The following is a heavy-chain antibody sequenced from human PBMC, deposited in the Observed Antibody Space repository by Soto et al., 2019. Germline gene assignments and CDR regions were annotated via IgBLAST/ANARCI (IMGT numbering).Heavy chain of an antibody. Sequence: PGESLKISCKGSGYSFTSYWIGWVRQMPGKGLECMGFIYPGDSDTTYSPSFQGHVTISADKYSSTAYLQWSSLKASDTAMYYCARHGVEGYDFWSGYYKGPYYYGMDVWGQGTTVTVSS. CDR2: IYPGDSDT. CDR3: ARHGVEGYDFWSGYYKGPYYYGMDV. J-gene: IGHJ6*02. V-gene: IGHV5-51*01. CDR1: GYSFTSYW. D-gene: IGHD3-3*01.